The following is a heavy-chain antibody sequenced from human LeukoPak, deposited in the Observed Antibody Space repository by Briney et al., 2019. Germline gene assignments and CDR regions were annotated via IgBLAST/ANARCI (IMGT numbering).Heavy chain of an antibody. CDR3: ARRPSRYLVSRIYYFDY. CDR1: GYTFSGYY. CDR2: INPKSGGT. Sequence: ASVKVSCKASGYTFSGYYMHWVRQAPGQGLEWMGWINPKSGGTNEAQKFHDRVTMTRDTSIRTAYMEVSRLRSDDTAVYYCARRPSRYLVSRIYYFDYWGQGALVSVSS. V-gene: IGHV1-2*02. D-gene: IGHD1-1*01. J-gene: IGHJ4*02.